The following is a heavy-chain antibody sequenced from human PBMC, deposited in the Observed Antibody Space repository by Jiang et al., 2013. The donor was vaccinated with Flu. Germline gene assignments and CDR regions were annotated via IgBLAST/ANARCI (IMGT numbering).Heavy chain of an antibody. CDR3: ARVLQAHNSGSGGPGLYGMDV. V-gene: IGHV7-4-1*02. J-gene: IGHJ6*02. D-gene: IGHD3-10*01. CDR2: INTNTGNP. Sequence: QTLRQGLEWMGWINTNTGNPTYAQGFTGRFVFSLDTSVSTAYLQISSLKAEDTAVYFCARVLQAHNSGSGGPGLYGMDVWGQGTTVTVSS.